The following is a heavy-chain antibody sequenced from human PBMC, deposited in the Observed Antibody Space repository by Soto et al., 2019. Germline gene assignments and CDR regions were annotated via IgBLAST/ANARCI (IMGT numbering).Heavy chain of an antibody. V-gene: IGHV4-59*07. J-gene: IGHJ3*01. CDR2: VSYSGKT. CDR3: ARQQYTVVTAFDV. CDR1: GGSITPYY. D-gene: IGHD2-15*01. Sequence: QVQLQESGPGLVKTSDTLSLTCTVSGGSITPYYWSWIRQPPGEGLEWIGYVSYSGKTGYNPTLKSRVSMSIDPSKNEFSLKLTSLTAADAATYYCARQQYTVVTAFDVWGQGTTVAVSS.